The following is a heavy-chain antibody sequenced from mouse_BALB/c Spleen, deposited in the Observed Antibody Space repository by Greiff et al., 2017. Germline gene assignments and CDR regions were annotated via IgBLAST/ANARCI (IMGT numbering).Heavy chain of an antibody. CDR2: ISNLAYSI. J-gene: IGHJ3*01. CDR1: GFTFSDYG. D-gene: IGHD2-1*01. V-gene: IGHV5-15*02. Sequence: EVKLVESGGGLVQPGGSRKLSCAASGFTFSDYGMAWVRQAPGKGPEWVAFISNLAYSIYYADTVTGRFTISRENAKNTLYLEMSSLRSEDTAMYYCARDGMDHGNPADWGQGTLVTVSA. CDR3: ARDGMDHGNPAD.